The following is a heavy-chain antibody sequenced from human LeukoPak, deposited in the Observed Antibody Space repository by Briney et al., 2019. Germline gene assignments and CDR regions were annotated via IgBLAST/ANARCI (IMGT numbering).Heavy chain of an antibody. V-gene: IGHV1-18*01. CDR2: ISVYNGNT. D-gene: IGHD3-10*01. CDR3: ARDPQIWFGELPPPWAWFDP. Sequence: ASVEVSCKASGYTFTSYGVTWMRQAPGQGLEWMGWISVYNGNTNYAQKLQGRVTMTTDTSTSTAYMELTSLSSDDTAVYYCARDPQIWFGELPPPWAWFDPWGQGTLVTVSS. CDR1: GYTFTSYG. J-gene: IGHJ5*02.